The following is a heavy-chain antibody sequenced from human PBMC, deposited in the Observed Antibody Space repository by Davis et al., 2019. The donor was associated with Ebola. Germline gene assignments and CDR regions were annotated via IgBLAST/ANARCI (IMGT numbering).Heavy chain of an antibody. CDR3: ARGLVGVEVGKTAIFGVANYGMDV. CDR2: INPSGGST. V-gene: IGHV1-46*01. Sequence: ASVKVSCKASGYTFTSYYMHWVRQAPGQGLEWMGIINPSGGSTSYAQKFQGWVTMTRDTSISTAYMELSRLRSDDTAVYYCARGLVGVEVGKTAIFGVANYGMDVWGQGTTVTVSS. J-gene: IGHJ6*02. D-gene: IGHD3-3*01. CDR1: GYTFTSYY.